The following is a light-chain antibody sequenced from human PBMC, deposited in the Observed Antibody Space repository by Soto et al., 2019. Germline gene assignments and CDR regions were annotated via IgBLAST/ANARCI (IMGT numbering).Light chain of an antibody. V-gene: IGKV1-5*01. J-gene: IGKJ1*01. CDR3: QQRSNWPRT. CDR1: QSIRSW. CDR2: DAY. Sequence: DIQMTQSPSILSASVGDRVTITCRASQSIRSWLAWYQQKPGKAPKLLIYDAYSLESGVPSRFSGSGSGTDFTLTISSLEPEDLAVYYCQQRSNWPRTFGQGTKVDIK.